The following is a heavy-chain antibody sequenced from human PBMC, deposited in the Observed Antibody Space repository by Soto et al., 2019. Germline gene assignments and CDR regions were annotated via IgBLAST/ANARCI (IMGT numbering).Heavy chain of an antibody. CDR2: IIPIFGTA. Sequence: QVQLVQSGAEVKKPGSSVKVSCKASGGTFSSYAISWGRQAPGQGLEWMGGIIPIFGTANYAQKFQGRVTITADESTSTAYMELSSLRSEDTAVYYCARDRVGATKGPFDYWGQGTLVTVSS. CDR3: ARDRVGATKGPFDY. J-gene: IGHJ4*02. V-gene: IGHV1-69*01. CDR1: GGTFSSYA. D-gene: IGHD1-26*01.